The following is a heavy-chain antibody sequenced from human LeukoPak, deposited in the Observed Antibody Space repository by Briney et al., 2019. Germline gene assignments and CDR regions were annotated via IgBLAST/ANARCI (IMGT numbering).Heavy chain of an antibody. Sequence: SVTLSLTCTVSGGSVSSGSYYWSWIRQPPGKGLEWIGYIYYSGTTNYNPSLNSRVTISVDTSKNQFSLKLSSVTAADTAEYYCASFRFFDSSGYRNWGQGILVTVSS. D-gene: IGHD3-22*01. CDR3: ASFRFFDSSGYRN. V-gene: IGHV4-61*01. J-gene: IGHJ4*02. CDR1: GGSVSSGSYY. CDR2: IYYSGTT.